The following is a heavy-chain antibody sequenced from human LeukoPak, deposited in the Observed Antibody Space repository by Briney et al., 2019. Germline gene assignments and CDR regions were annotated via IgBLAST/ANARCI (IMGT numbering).Heavy chain of an antibody. CDR2: IYTSGST. J-gene: IGHJ4*02. CDR1: GGSISSGSYY. Sequence: SQTLSLTCTVSGGSISSGSYYWSWIRQPAGKGLEWIGRIYTSGSTNYNPSLKSRVTISVDTSKNQFSLKLSSVTAADTAVYYCARAARGYYGSGSYLGYFDYWGQGTLVTVSS. V-gene: IGHV4-61*02. D-gene: IGHD3-10*01. CDR3: ARAARGYYGSGSYLGYFDY.